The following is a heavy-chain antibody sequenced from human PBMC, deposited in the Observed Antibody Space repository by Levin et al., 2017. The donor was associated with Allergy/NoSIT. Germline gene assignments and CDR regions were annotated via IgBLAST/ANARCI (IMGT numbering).Heavy chain of an antibody. D-gene: IGHD3-10*01. CDR2: IDWDDDK. CDR3: ARATNHYYGRGFDY. CDR1: GFSLTTSGMC. V-gene: IGHV2-70*11. Sequence: QTLSLTCTFSGFSLTTSGMCVSWIRQPPGNALEWLARIDWDDDKYYSTSLKTRLTISRDTSKNQVVITMTSMDPVDTATYYCARATNHYYGRGFDYWGQGTPVTVSS. J-gene: IGHJ4*02.